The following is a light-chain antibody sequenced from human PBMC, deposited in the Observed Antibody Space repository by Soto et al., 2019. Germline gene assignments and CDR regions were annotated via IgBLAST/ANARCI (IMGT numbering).Light chain of an antibody. Sequence: EIVLTQSPATLSLSPGERATLSCRASQSVSSYLAWYQQKPGQAPRLLIYDASNRAIGIPARFSVSVSGTDFTLTISSLEPEDFAVYYCQQRSNWPPSITFGQGTRLEIK. CDR3: QQRSNWPPSIT. V-gene: IGKV3-11*01. CDR1: QSVSSY. J-gene: IGKJ5*01. CDR2: DAS.